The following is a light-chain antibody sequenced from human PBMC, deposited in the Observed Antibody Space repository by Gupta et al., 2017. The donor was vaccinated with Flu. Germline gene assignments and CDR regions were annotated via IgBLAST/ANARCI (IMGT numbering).Light chain of an antibody. CDR2: GVT. J-gene: IGLJ3*02. CDR1: VVGCYY. CDR3: STYSGSNDLWV. V-gene: IGLV2-8*01. Sequence: VVGCYYVSCYHQQPGDVPNLIMYGVTHRRSGVPARFSGSKAGNTAYLRVTDLQHEDEADYYCSTYSGSNDLWVFGGGTKLTVL.